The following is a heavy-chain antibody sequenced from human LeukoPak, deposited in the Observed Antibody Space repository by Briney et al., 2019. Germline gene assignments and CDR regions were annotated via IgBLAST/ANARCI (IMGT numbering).Heavy chain of an antibody. D-gene: IGHD1-1*01. V-gene: IGHV1-46*01. J-gene: IGHJ5*01. Sequence: ASVKVSCKASGYTFTSYFMHWVRQAPGQGLEWLGMINPSGSTTTYAQKFQGRVTMTRDTSTSTVYMELSSLRSEDTAVYYCARETSDSWGQGTLVTVAS. CDR2: INPSGSTT. CDR3: ARETSDS. CDR1: GYTFTSYF.